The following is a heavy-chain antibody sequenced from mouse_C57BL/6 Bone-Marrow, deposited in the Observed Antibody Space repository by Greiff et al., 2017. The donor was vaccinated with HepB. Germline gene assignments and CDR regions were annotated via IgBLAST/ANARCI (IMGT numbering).Heavy chain of an antibody. D-gene: IGHD4-1*02. J-gene: IGHJ2*01. CDR1: GFTFSSYA. CDR3: TRDSQLGPDY. CDR2: ISSGGDYT. V-gene: IGHV5-9-1*02. Sequence: EVQGVESGEGLVKPGGSLKLSCAASGFTFSSYAMSWVRQTPEKRLEWVAYISSGGDYTYYADTVKGRFTISRDNARNTLYLQMSSLKSEDTAMYYCTRDSQLGPDYWGQGTTLTVSS.